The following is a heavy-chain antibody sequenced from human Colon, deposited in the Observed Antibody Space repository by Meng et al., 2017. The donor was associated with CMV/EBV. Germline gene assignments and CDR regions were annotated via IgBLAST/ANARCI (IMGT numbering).Heavy chain of an antibody. V-gene: IGHV1-46*01. CDR3: ARIQGLYYFDY. CDR1: GYTFTSYY. CDR2: INPSGGST. J-gene: IGHJ4*02. Sequence: GESLKISCKASGYTFTSYYMHWVRQAPGQGLEWMGIINPSGGSTSYAQKFQGRVTMTRDTSTSTVYMELSSLRSEDTAVYYCARIQGLYYFDYWGQGTLVTVSS.